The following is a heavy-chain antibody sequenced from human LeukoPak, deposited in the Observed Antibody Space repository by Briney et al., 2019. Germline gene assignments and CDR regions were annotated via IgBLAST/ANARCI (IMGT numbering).Heavy chain of an antibody. D-gene: IGHD3-22*01. CDR2: ISYDGSNK. CDR1: GFTFSSYA. V-gene: IGHV3-30-3*01. J-gene: IGHJ4*02. CDR3: ARGYYYDSGTAFSTGY. Sequence: AGGSLRPSCAASGFTFSSYAMHWVRQAPGKGLEWVAVISYDGSNKYYADSVKGRFTISRDNSKNTLYLQMNSLRAEDTAVYYCARGYYYDSGTAFSTGYWGQGTLVTVSS.